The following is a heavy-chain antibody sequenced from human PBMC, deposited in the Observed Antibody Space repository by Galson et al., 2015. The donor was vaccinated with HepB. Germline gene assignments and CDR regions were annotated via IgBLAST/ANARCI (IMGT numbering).Heavy chain of an antibody. J-gene: IGHJ4*02. V-gene: IGHV3-11*06. CDR2: ISSSSYT. CDR1: GFTFSDYY. Sequence: SLRLSCAASGFTFSDYYMSWIRQAPGKGLEWVSYISSSSYTNYADSVKGRFTISRDNAKNSLYLQMNSLRAEDTAVYCCARAMWQLMPQYYFDYWGQGTLVTVSS. D-gene: IGHD6-6*01. CDR3: ARAMWQLMPQYYFDY.